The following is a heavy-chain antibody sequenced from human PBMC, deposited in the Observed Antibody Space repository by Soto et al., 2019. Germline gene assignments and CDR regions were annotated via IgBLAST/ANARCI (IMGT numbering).Heavy chain of an antibody. Sequence: PSETLSLTCTVSGGSISNAAYYWGWIRQPPGKGLECIGIIYYSGNTYYSPSLKSRVTMSVDTSKNQFSLKLSSVSATDTSTYYCARVYGSGSYYFDYWGQGTLVTVSS. J-gene: IGHJ4*02. CDR3: ARVYGSGSYYFDY. V-gene: IGHV4-39*01. CDR2: IYYSGNT. D-gene: IGHD3-10*01. CDR1: GGSISNAAYY.